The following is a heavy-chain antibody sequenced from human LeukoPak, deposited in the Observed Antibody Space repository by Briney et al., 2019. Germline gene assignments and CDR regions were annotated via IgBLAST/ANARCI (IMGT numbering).Heavy chain of an antibody. D-gene: IGHD5-18*01. CDR2: VSAYNGNS. CDR3: AMGVDTSMAFYFDC. V-gene: IGHV1-18*01. Sequence: GASVKVSCKASGHTLTRSGISCVPQAPGQGLECGGWVSAYNGNSNYAQRVQGRVTMTTDTSTSTAYMELRSLRSDDAAVYYGAMGVDTSMAFYFDCWGQRTLVTV. CDR1: GHTLTRSG. J-gene: IGHJ4*02.